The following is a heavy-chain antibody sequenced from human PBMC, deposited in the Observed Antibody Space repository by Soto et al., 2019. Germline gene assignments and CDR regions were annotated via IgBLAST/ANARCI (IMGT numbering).Heavy chain of an antibody. V-gene: IGHV4-30-4*01. J-gene: IGHJ5*02. CDR2: IYYSGST. CDR1: GGSISSGDYY. Sequence: SETLSLTCTVSGGSISSGDYYWSWIRQPPGKGLEWIGYIYYSGSTYYNPSLKSRVTISVDTSKNQFSLKLSSVTAADTAVYYCARGDSSGYYSPLWFDPWGQGTLVTVSS. D-gene: IGHD3-22*01. CDR3: ARGDSSGYYSPLWFDP.